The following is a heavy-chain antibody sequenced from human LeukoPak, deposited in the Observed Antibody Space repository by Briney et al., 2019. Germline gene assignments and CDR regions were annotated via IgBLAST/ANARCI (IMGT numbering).Heavy chain of an antibody. J-gene: IGHJ3*02. Sequence: GGSLRLSCAASGFTFSSYSMNWVRQAPGKGLEWVSSIGSSGSHIYYADSETGRFTISRDNAKNSLYLQVNSLRAEDTAVYYCASNYIGAFDIWGQGTMVTVSS. V-gene: IGHV3-21*01. D-gene: IGHD2-15*01. CDR2: IGSSGSHI. CDR1: GFTFSSYS. CDR3: ASNYIGAFDI.